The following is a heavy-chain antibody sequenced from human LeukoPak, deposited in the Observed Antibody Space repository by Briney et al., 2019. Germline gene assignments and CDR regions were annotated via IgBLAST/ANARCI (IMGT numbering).Heavy chain of an antibody. CDR3: ARVSFDIVVVPADKVYDWFDP. V-gene: IGHV4-30-4*08. J-gene: IGHJ5*02. CDR2: IYYSGST. Sequence: SETLSLTCAVYGGSFSGYYWSWIHQPPGKSLEWIGYIYYSGSTYYNPSLKSRVTISVDTSKNRFSLKLSSVTAADTAVYYCARVSFDIVVVPADKVYDWFDPWGQGTLVTVSS. D-gene: IGHD2-2*01. CDR1: GGSFSGYY.